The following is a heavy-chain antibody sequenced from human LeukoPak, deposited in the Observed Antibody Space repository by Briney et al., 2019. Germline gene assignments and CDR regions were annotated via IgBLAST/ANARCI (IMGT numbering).Heavy chain of an antibody. D-gene: IGHD3-10*01. CDR3: ARERRSGSYYYFDY. V-gene: IGHV4-59*01. J-gene: IGHJ4*02. CDR2: IYYSGST. CDR1: GGSISNYY. Sequence: SETLSLTCTVSGGSISNYYWSWIRQPPGKGLEWIGYIYYSGSTNYNPSLKSRVTISVDTSKNQFSLKLSSVTAADTAVYYCARERRSGSYYYFDYWGQGTLVTV.